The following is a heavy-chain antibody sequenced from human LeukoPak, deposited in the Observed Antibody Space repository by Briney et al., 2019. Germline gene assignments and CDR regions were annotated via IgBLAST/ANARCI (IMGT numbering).Heavy chain of an antibody. Sequence: ASVKVSCKASGYTFTGYYMHWVRQAPGQGLEWMGWINPNSGDTNYAQKFQGRVTMTRDTSISTAYMELSRLRSDDTAVYYCARVPYYVDAFDIWGQGTMVTVSS. CDR1: GYTFTGYY. V-gene: IGHV1-2*02. D-gene: IGHD1-26*01. CDR2: INPNSGDT. J-gene: IGHJ3*02. CDR3: ARVPYYVDAFDI.